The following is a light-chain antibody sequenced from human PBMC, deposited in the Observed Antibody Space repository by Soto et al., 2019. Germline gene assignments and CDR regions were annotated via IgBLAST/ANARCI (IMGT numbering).Light chain of an antibody. V-gene: IGLV1-40*01. CDR2: ANN. CDR1: SSNIGAGYD. J-gene: IGLJ2*01. CDR3: QSYYSSLGGSVI. Sequence: QSVLTQPPSVSGAPGQRVTISCTGSSSNIGAGYDVHWYQHLPGTAPKLLISANNNRPSGVPDRFSGFNSGTSASLAIAGLQEEEGADYSCQSYYSSLGGSVIFGGGTKQTLL.